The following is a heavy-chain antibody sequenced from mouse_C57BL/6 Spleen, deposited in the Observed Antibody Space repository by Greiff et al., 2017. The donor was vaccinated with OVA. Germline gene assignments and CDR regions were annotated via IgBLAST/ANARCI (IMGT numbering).Heavy chain of an antibody. J-gene: IGHJ3*01. CDR2: IDPSDSYT. CDR1: GYTFTSYW. CDR3: ARPYGSSYDWFAY. V-gene: IGHV1-69*01. D-gene: IGHD1-1*01. Sequence: VQLQQPGAELVMPGASVTLSCKASGYTFTSYWMHWVKQRPGQGLEWIGEIDPSDSYTNYNQKFKGKSTLTVDKSSSTAYMQLSSLTSEDSAVYYCARPYGSSYDWFAYRGQGTLVTVSA.